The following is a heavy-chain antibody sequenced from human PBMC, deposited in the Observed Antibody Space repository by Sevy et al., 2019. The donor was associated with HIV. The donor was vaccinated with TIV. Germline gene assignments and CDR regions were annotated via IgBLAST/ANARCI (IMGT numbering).Heavy chain of an antibody. Sequence: ASVKVSCKASGYTFTSYDINWVRQATGQGLEWMGWMNPNSGNTGYAQKFQGRVTMTRNASISTAYMERSSLGSEDTAVYYCAREGVGGSGYPHWGQGTLVTVSS. CDR1: GYTFTSYD. J-gene: IGHJ4*02. V-gene: IGHV1-8*01. D-gene: IGHD3-22*01. CDR2: MNPNSGNT. CDR3: AREGVGGSGYPH.